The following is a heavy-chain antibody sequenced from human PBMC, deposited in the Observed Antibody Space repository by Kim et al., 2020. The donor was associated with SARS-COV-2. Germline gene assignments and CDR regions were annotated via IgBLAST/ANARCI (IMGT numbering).Heavy chain of an antibody. Sequence: GGSLRLSCTASGFTFGDYAMSWFRQAPGKGLEWVGFIRSKAYGGTTEYTASVKGKFTISRDESKSIAYLQMNSLKTEDTAVYYCTRHSVLLWFGDTRDYGMDVWGQGTTVTVSS. D-gene: IGHD3-10*01. CDR1: GFTFGDYA. CDR3: TRHSVLLWFGDTRDYGMDV. V-gene: IGHV3-49*01. CDR2: IRSKAYGGTT. J-gene: IGHJ6*02.